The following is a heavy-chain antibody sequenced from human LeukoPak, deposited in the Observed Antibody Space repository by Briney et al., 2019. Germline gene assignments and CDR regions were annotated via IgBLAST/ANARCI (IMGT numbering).Heavy chain of an antibody. J-gene: IGHJ4*02. Sequence: GGSLRLSCAASGFTFSSYAMSWVRQAPGKGLEWVSAISGSGGSTYYADSVKGRFTISRDNAKNSLFLQMNSLRAEDTAVYYCARPYYSDTSGYYFINYYDYWGQGTVVTVSS. CDR2: ISGSGGST. CDR3: ARPYYSDTSGYYFINYYDY. D-gene: IGHD3-22*01. CDR1: GFTFSSYA. V-gene: IGHV3-23*01.